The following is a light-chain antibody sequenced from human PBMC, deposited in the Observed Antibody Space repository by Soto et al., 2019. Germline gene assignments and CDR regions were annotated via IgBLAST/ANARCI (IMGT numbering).Light chain of an antibody. CDR1: SSNIGSNI. J-gene: IGLJ3*02. CDR3: SAWDGSLNGLV. CDR2: NNV. V-gene: IGLV1-44*01. Sequence: QSVLTQPPSASGTPGQRVTISCSGSSSNIGSNILNWYRQVPGTAPKLLIYNNVHRPSGVPDRFSGSKSGASGSLAIIGLQLEDEADYYCSAWDGSLNGLVFGGGTKVTVL.